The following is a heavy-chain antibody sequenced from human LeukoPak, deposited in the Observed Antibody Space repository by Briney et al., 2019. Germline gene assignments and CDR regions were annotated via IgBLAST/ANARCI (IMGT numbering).Heavy chain of an antibody. V-gene: IGHV3-74*01. CDR1: GFTFSNYW. CDR3: VRGVAQIGKSPDY. CDR2: INSDGSST. J-gene: IGHJ4*02. Sequence: GGALRLSCAASGFTFSNYWMHWVRQAPGKGLGWVSRINSDGSSTIYADSVKGRFTIYRDNAKNTLYLEMTSLRAEDPGVYYCVRGVAQIGKSPDYWGQGTLVSVSS. D-gene: IGHD1-1*01.